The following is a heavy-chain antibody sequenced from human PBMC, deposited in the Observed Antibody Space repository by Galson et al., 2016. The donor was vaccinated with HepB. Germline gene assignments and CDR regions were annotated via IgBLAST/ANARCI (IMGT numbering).Heavy chain of an antibody. J-gene: IGHJ4*02. Sequence: ETLSLTCTVSGGSISGTSYYWVWIRQPPGKGPEWIGSGHYSGSSYYNPSLKSRVTISVDTSKNQFSRKLRSLTAADKAVYYCARRHSAYSSDPSNYHGPYYLDHWAREPWSPSPQ. D-gene: IGHD3-10*01. CDR2: GHYSGSS. CDR3: ARRHSAYSSDPSNYHGPYYLDH. CDR1: GGSISGTSYY. V-gene: IGHV4-39*01.